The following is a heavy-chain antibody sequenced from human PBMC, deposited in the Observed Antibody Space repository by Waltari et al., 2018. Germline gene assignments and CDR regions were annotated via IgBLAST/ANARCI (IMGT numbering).Heavy chain of an antibody. Sequence: HVPLVQSGAEVKTPGASVKVFCNVSGSTLPQFSLHWVPQPPGKGIEWMGGFDPEDGEANYAQKIEGRVTMTEDRSTDTAEMELSSLRSEDTAGYYCATSVMAARLRWFDPWGQGTLVTVSS. D-gene: IGHD6-6*01. J-gene: IGHJ5*02. V-gene: IGHV1-24*01. CDR3: ATSVMAARLRWFDP. CDR1: GSTLPQFS. CDR2: FDPEDGEA.